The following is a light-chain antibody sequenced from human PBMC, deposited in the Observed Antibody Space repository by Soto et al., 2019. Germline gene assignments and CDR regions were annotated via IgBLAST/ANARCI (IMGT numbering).Light chain of an antibody. V-gene: IGLV2-14*01. CDR1: SSDVGGYNY. Sequence: QSALTQPASVSGSPGQSITISCTGTSSDVGGYNYVSWYQQHPGKAPKLMIYDVSNRPSGVSNRFSGSKSGNTASQTISGLPPEDAAAYYCSSYTSSSTPVVFGGGTKLTVL. J-gene: IGLJ2*01. CDR3: SSYTSSSTPVV. CDR2: DVS.